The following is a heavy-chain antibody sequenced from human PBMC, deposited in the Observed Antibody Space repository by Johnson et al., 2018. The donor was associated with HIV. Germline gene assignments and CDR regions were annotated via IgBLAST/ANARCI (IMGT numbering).Heavy chain of an antibody. J-gene: IGHJ3*02. CDR1: GMTFSNLW. CDR3: STDHPTAPLFIMNAFDI. V-gene: IGHV3-15*01. D-gene: IGHD3-16*01. CDR2: IRSKTAGGTI. Sequence: VQLVESGGGLVQPGGSLRLSCAASGMTFSNLWMNWVRQAPGKGLEWVGRIRSKTAGGTIEYAAPVKGRFTISRDDSKDTLYLEMNSLKTEDTAVYYCSTDHPTAPLFIMNAFDIWGQGTMVTVSS.